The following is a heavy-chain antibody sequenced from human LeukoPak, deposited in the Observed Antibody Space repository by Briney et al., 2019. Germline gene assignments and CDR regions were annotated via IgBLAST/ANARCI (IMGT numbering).Heavy chain of an antibody. V-gene: IGHV4-59*01. CDR2: IYYSGST. J-gene: IGHJ2*01. D-gene: IGHD6-13*01. CDR3: ARVYYSNSYDYWYFDL. CDR1: GGSISSYY. Sequence: PSETLSLTCTVSGGSISSYYWSWVRQPPGKGLEWIAYIYYSGSTNYNPSLKSRVTISVDTSKNQFSLKLSSVTAADTAVYYCARVYYSNSYDYWYFDLWGRGTLVTVSS.